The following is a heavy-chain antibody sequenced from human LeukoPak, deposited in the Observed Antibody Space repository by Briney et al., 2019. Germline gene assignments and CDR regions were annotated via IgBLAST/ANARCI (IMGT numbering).Heavy chain of an antibody. CDR2: INHSGST. CDR3: ARVLARIVRFDS. J-gene: IGHJ5*01. Sequence: SETLSLTCAVYGGSFSGYYWSWIRQPPGKGLEWIGEINHSGSTNYNPSLKSRVTISVDTSKNQFSLKLSSVTAADTAVYYCARVLARIVRFDSWGQGTLVTVSS. CDR1: GGSFSGYY. V-gene: IGHV4-34*01. D-gene: IGHD3-22*01.